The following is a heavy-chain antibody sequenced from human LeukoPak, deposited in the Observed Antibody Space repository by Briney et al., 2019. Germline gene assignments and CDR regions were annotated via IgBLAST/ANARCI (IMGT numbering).Heavy chain of an antibody. V-gene: IGHV4-30-4*01. CDR1: GGSIGSGNSF. CDR2: INYSGRT. J-gene: IGHJ4*02. Sequence: SQTLSLTCTVSGGSIGSGNSFWNWICQPPGKGLEWIGCINYSGRTYYNASLKSRLTISVDTSRNQFSLKLSSVTAADTAVYYCARDGSGYYKLDYWGQGILVTVSS. CDR3: ARDGSGYYKLDY. D-gene: IGHD3-22*01.